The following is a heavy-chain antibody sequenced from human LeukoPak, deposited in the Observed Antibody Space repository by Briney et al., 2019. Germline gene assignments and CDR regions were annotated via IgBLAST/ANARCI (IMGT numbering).Heavy chain of an antibody. V-gene: IGHV3-21*01. J-gene: IGHJ4*02. CDR3: ARGVDCSGGSCYSAYFDY. D-gene: IGHD2-15*01. CDR2: ISSSSSYI. CDR1: GLTFSSYS. Sequence: GGSLRLSCAASGLTFSSYSMNWVRQAPGKGLEWVSSISSSSSYIYYADSVKGRFTISRDNAKNSLYLQMNSLRAEDTAVYYCARGVDCSGGSCYSAYFDYWGQGTLVTVSS.